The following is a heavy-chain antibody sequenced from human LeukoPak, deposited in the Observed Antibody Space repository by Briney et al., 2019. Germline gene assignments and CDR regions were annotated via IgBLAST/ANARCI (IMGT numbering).Heavy chain of an antibody. D-gene: IGHD6-19*01. CDR3: ARGGSSGWLDY. CDR1: AGSISSYY. CDR2: IYYSGST. V-gene: IGHV4-59*01. J-gene: IGHJ4*02. Sequence: SETLSLTCTVSAGSISSYYWSWIRQPPGKGLEGNGDIYYSGSTNYNPCLKSRVTISIDTSKNHFSLKLSSVSAADTAVYHCARGGSSGWLDYWGEGTLVTVHS.